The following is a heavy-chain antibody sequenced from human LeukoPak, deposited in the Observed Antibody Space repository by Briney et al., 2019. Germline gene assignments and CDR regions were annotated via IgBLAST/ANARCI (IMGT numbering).Heavy chain of an antibody. V-gene: IGHV5-51*01. D-gene: IGHD3-9*01. CDR3: GASPSPTGTERYY. J-gene: IGHJ4*02. Sequence: GESLKISCKLSGYPFTTYWIGWVRLMSGKGLEWMGVIYPTDSDARYSPSFQGQVTISVDKSISTVYLQWNSLKASDSAMYYCGASPSPTGTERYYWGQGTLVTVSS. CDR1: GYPFTTYW. CDR2: IYPTDSDA.